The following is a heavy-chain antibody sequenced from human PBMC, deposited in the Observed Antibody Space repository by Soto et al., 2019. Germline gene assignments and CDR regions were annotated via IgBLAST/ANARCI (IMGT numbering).Heavy chain of an antibody. D-gene: IGHD6-6*01. V-gene: IGHV4-59*01. CDR2: IYYSGST. CDR3: ARGAARRLWWFDY. CDR1: GGSISSYY. Sequence: SETLSLTCTVSGGSISSYYWSWIRQPPGKGLEWIGYIYYSGSTNYNPSLKSRVTISVDTSKNQFSLKLSSVTAADTAVYYCARGAARRLWWFDYWGQGTLVTVSS. J-gene: IGHJ4*02.